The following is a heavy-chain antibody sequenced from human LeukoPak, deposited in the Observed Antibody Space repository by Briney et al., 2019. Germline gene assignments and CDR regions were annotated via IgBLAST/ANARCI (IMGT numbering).Heavy chain of an antibody. CDR2: IYISGIT. V-gene: IGHV4-4*07. CDR1: GGSVNTYY. D-gene: IGHD3-22*01. J-gene: IGHJ4*02. CDR3: ARGGSAYHEYYFDS. Sequence: SETLSLTCTVSGGSVNTYYWSWIRQTAGKGLEWIGRIYISGITNYNPSLKSRVTMSVDTSKNQFSLNLSSVSAADTAVYYCARGGSAYHEYYFDSWGQGTLVTVSS.